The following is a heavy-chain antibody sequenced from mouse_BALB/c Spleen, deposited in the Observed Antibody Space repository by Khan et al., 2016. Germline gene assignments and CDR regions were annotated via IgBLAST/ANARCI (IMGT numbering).Heavy chain of an antibody. CDR2: IRNKANGYTT. V-gene: IGHV7-3*02. Sequence: EVELVESGGGLVQPGGSLRLSCATSGFTFTDYYMSWVRQPPGKALEWLGFIRNKANGYTTEYSASVKGRFTISRDNSQSILYLQMNTLRAEDSATYYCARGAPMDDWGQGTSVTVSS. CDR1: GFTFTDYY. J-gene: IGHJ4*01. CDR3: ARGAPMDD.